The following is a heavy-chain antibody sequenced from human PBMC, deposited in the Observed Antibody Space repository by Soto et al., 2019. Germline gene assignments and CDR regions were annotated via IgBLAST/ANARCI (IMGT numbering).Heavy chain of an antibody. J-gene: IGHJ5*02. CDR3: ARDRAVHLNYDFWSEPVNWFXP. Sequence: PGGSLRLSCAASGFTFSSYWMHWVRQAPGKGLVWVSRINSDGSSTSYADSVKGRFTISRDNAKNTLYLQMNSLRAEDTAVYYCARDRAVHLNYDFWSEPVNWFXPWGQGTLVTVSS. CDR1: GFTFSSYW. CDR2: INSDGSST. V-gene: IGHV3-74*01. D-gene: IGHD3-3*01.